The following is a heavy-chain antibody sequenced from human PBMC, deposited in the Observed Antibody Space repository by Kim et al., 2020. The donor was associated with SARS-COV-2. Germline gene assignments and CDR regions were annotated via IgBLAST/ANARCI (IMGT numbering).Heavy chain of an antibody. Sequence: SETLSLTCTVSGGSISSYYWSWIRQPPGKGLGWIGYIYYSGSTNYNPSLKSRVTISVDTSKNQFSLKLSSVTAADTAVYYCAGEGRGLYGSGSYLDYWGQGTLVTVSS. CDR2: IYYSGST. J-gene: IGHJ4*02. D-gene: IGHD3-10*01. V-gene: IGHV4-59*01. CDR3: AGEGRGLYGSGSYLDY. CDR1: GGSISSYY.